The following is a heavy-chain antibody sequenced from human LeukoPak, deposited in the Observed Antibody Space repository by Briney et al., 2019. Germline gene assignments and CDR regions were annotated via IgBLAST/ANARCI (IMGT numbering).Heavy chain of an antibody. V-gene: IGHV3-23*01. Sequence: EWVSAISGSGGSTYYADSVKGRFTISRDNSKNTLYLQMNSLRAEDTAVYYCANDIAAVGYWGQGTLVTVSS. CDR3: ANDIAAVGY. D-gene: IGHD6-13*01. J-gene: IGHJ4*02. CDR2: ISGSGGST.